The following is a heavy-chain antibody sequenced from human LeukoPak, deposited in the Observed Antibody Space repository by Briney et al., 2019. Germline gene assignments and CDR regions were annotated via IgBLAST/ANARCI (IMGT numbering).Heavy chain of an antibody. V-gene: IGHV4-59*01. D-gene: IGHD5-18*01. J-gene: IGHJ4*02. Sequence: SETLSLTCTVSGGSISSYYWSWIRQPPRKGLEWIGYIYYSGSTNYNPSLKSRVTISVDTSKNQFSLKLTSVTAADTAVYYCARAGRGYSYGFLDYWGQGTLVTVSS. CDR2: IYYSGST. CDR3: ARAGRGYSYGFLDY. CDR1: GGSISSYY.